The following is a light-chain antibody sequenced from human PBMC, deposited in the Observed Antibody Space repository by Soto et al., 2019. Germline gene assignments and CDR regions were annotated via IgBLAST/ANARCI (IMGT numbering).Light chain of an antibody. CDR2: EVS. Sequence: QSALTQPASVSGSPGQSITISCTGTSSDVGSYNLVSWYQQHPGKAPKLMIYEVSKRPSGVSNRFSGSKSGNTASLTISGLQAEDEADYYCSSYAGSSTFHYVFGTGTKLTVL. J-gene: IGLJ1*01. V-gene: IGLV2-23*02. CDR3: SSYAGSSTFHYV. CDR1: SSDVGSYNL.